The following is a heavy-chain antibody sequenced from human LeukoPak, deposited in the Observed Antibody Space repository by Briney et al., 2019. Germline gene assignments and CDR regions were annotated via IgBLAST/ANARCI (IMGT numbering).Heavy chain of an antibody. D-gene: IGHD3-22*01. Sequence: GGSLRLSCAASGFTFSSYAMSWVRQAPGKALEWVSVISGSGGSTYYADSVKGRFTISRDNPKNTLYLQMNSLRAEDTAVYYCAKDYYHYCRGYPGGAFDIWGQGTMVTVSS. CDR1: GFTFSSYA. V-gene: IGHV3-23*01. CDR2: ISGSGGST. CDR3: AKDYYHYCRGYPGGAFDI. J-gene: IGHJ3*02.